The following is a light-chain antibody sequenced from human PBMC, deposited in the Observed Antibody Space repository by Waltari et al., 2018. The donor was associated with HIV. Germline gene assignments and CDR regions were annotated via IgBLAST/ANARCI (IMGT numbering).Light chain of an antibody. V-gene: IGLV1-51*01. CDR2: DNN. J-gene: IGLJ2*01. CDR1: SPNIGNNY. CDR3: GTWDSSLSAVV. Sequence: QSVLTQPPSVSAAPGPKVTISCSGNSPNIGNNYVSWYQQLPGTAPKLLIYDNNNRPSGIPDRFSGSKSGTSATLGITGLQTGDEADYYCGTWDSSLSAVVFGGGTKLTVL.